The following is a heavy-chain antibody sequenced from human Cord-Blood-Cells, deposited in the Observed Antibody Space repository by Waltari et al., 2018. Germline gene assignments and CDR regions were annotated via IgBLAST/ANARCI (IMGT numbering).Heavy chain of an antibody. J-gene: IGHJ4*02. D-gene: IGHD6-19*01. V-gene: IGHV3-7*01. Sequence: EVQLVESGGGLVQPGGSLRLSCAASGFTFSSYWMSWVRQAPGKGLEGVAKIKQDGREKYYVDSVKGRFTISRDNAKNSLYLQMNSLIAEDTAVYYCARSPMYSSGWLNYWGQGTLVTVSS. CDR2: IKQDGREK. CDR1: GFTFSSYW. CDR3: ARSPMYSSGWLNY.